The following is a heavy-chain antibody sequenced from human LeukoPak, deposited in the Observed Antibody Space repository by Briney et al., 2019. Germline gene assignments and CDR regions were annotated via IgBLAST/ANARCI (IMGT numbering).Heavy chain of an antibody. J-gene: IGHJ3*02. CDR1: GFTFRSYD. CDR3: VRGGIQVSGIDAFDI. D-gene: IGHD5/OR15-5a*01. CDR2: IGIAGDT. Sequence: GGSLRLSCAASGFTFRSYDIHWVRQTPGRGLEWVSAIGIAGDTHYPDSVKGRFTISRENAKNSMYLQMNSLKDGDTAVYYCVRGGIQVSGIDAFDIWGQGTMVTVSS. V-gene: IGHV3-13*01.